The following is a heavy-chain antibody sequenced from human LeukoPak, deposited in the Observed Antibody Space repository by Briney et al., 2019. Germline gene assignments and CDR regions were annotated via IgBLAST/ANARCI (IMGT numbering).Heavy chain of an antibody. CDR3: ARGITMVRGVTKYNWFDP. D-gene: IGHD3-10*01. Sequence: PSETLSLTCTVSGGSISSSSYSWGWIRQPPGKGLEWIGSVYYSGSTYYNPSLKSRVTMSVDTSKNQFSLKLSSVTAADTAVYYCARGITMVRGVTKYNWFDPWGQGTLVTVSA. CDR1: GGSISSSSYS. V-gene: IGHV4-39*07. J-gene: IGHJ5*02. CDR2: VYYSGST.